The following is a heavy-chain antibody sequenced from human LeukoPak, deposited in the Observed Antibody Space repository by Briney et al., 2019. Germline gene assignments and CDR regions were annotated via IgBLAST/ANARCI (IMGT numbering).Heavy chain of an antibody. CDR2: INHSGST. D-gene: IGHD3-10*01. V-gene: IGHV4-34*01. Sequence: SETLSLTCAVNGGSFSGYYWSWIRQPPGKGLEWIGEINHSGSTNYNPSLKSRVTISVDTSKNQFSLKLSSVTAADTAVYYCAGLWFGELVVRDYWGQGTLVTVSS. CDR1: GGSFSGYY. J-gene: IGHJ4*02. CDR3: AGLWFGELVVRDY.